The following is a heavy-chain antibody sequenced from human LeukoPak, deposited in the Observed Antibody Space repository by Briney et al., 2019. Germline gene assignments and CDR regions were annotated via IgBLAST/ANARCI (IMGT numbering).Heavy chain of an antibody. CDR1: GGSISSSSYY. D-gene: IGHD5-12*01. Sequence: TSETLSLTCTVSGGSISSSSYYWGWIRQPPGKGLEWIGSIYYSGSTYYNPSLKSRVTISVDASKNQFSLKLSSVTAADTAVYYCATEKTIVATIRLNYYYGMDVWGQGTTVTVSS. J-gene: IGHJ6*02. CDR3: ATEKTIVATIRLNYYYGMDV. V-gene: IGHV4-39*07. CDR2: IYYSGST.